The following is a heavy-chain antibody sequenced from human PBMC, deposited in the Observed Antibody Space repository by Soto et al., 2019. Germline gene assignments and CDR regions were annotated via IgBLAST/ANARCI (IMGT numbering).Heavy chain of an antibody. J-gene: IGHJ3*01. V-gene: IGHV3-30-3*01. CDR1: GFTFSAFD. CDR3: TRDWSAVIGTPFDL. CDR2: SSYDGDTK. D-gene: IGHD6-19*01. Sequence: QLQLVESGGGVVQPEKSLRLSCEASGFTFSAFDMHWVRQSPGKGLEWVAKSSYDGDTKYYANSVKGRFTISRDNSRNTLDLHMNSLRAEDTAMYYCTRDWSAVIGTPFDLWGQGTMVVVSS.